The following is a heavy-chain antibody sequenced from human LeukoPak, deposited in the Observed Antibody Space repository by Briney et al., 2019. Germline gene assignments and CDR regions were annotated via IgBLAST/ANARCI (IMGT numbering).Heavy chain of an antibody. CDR1: GGTFSSYA. CDR3: ASKSGDSSGRFDY. CDR2: IIPILGIA. J-gene: IGHJ4*02. D-gene: IGHD3-22*01. V-gene: IGHV1-69*04. Sequence: SVKVSCKASGGTFSSYAISWVRQAPGQGLEWMGRIIPILGIATYAQKFQGRVTITADKSTSTAYMELSSLRSEDTAVYYCASKSGDSSGRFDYWGQGTLVTVSS.